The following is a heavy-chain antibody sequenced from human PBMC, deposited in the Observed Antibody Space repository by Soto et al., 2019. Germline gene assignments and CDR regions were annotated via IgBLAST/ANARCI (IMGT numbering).Heavy chain of an antibody. D-gene: IGHD6-13*01. CDR1: GFTFGDYA. V-gene: IGHV3-49*03. J-gene: IGHJ6*02. CDR3: ARDRQLIAAAGDYYYYYGMDV. Sequence: PGGSLRLSCTASGFTFGDYAMSWFRQAPGKGPEWVGFLRSKAYGGTTEYAASVTGRFTISRDDSKSIAYLQMNSLKTEDTAVYYCARDRQLIAAAGDYYYYYGMDVWGQGTTVTVSS. CDR2: LRSKAYGGTT.